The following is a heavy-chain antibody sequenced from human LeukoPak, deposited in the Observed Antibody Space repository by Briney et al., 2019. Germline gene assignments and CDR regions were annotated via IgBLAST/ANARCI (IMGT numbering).Heavy chain of an antibody. V-gene: IGHV5-51*01. D-gene: IGHD2-21*02. CDR1: GYIFTNYW. J-gene: IGHJ4*02. CDR2: IYPGDSDT. Sequence: GESLKISCKGSGYIFTNYWIGWVRQMPGKGLEWMGIIYPGDSDTRYSPSFQGQVTISADKSISTTYLQWSSLKASDTAMYYCVRRDCGGDCYSRGGFDYWGQGSLVTVSS. CDR3: VRRDCGGDCYSRGGFDY.